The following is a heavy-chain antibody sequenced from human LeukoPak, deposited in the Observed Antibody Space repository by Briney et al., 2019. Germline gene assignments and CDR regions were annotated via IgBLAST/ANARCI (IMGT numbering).Heavy chain of an antibody. CDR1: GYTFTGYY. V-gene: IGHV1-2*02. J-gene: IGHJ6*03. D-gene: IGHD2-21*02. Sequence: ASVKVSCKASGYTFTGYYMHWVRQAPGQGLEWMGWINPNSGGTNYAQKFQGRVTMTRDTSLSTAYMELSRLRSDDTAVYYCARGGGDLNYYYYYMDVWGKGTTVTISS. CDR3: ARGGGDLNYYYYYMDV. CDR2: INPNSGGT.